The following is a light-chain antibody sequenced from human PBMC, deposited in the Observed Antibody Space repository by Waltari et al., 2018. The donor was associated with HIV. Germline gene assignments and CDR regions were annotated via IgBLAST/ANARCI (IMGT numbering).Light chain of an antibody. V-gene: IGKV3-15*01. CDR1: QTINNN. CDR2: GTS. J-gene: IGKJ1*01. Sequence: EIVMTQSPATLSVSPGDRATLSCRASQTINNNLAWYQQKPGQTPRLLIYGTSTRATGFPVRFSGSGSGTEFTLTISSLQSEDFADYYCQQYNNWPWTFGQGTKVEIK. CDR3: QQYNNWPWT.